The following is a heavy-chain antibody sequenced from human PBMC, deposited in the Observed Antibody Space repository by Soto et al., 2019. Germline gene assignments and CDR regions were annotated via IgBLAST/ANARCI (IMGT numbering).Heavy chain of an antibody. CDR3: AADAYCSSNTCPGALDI. D-gene: IGHD2-2*01. V-gene: IGHV3-15*01. Sequence: EVQLVESGGGLVKPGGSLRLSCAASGFTFSHVWMTWVRQAPGKGLEWVGRIKRKSDGGTADSAAPVKGRFTISRDVLKATLYLQMNSLEIEDTAVYYCAADAYCSSNTCPGALDILGRGTMVTVSS. CDR1: GFTFSHVW. CDR2: IKRKSDGGTA. J-gene: IGHJ3*02.